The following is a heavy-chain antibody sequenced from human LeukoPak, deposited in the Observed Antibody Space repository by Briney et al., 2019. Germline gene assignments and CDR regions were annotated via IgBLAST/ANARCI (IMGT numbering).Heavy chain of an antibody. CDR3: AKEGSSSSPADDAFDI. CDR2: IRYDGSNK. CDR1: GFTFSSYG. Sequence: GGSLRLSCAASGFTFSSYGMHWVRQAPGKGLEWVAFIRYDGSNKHYADSVKGRFTISRDNSKNTLYLQMNSLRAEDTAVYYCAKEGSSSSPADDAFDIWGQGTMVTVSS. V-gene: IGHV3-30*02. J-gene: IGHJ3*02. D-gene: IGHD6-13*01.